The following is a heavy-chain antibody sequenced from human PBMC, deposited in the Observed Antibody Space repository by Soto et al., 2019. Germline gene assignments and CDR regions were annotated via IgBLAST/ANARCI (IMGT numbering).Heavy chain of an antibody. CDR3: ARESRYYGSGSYYNPYYYYYGMDV. J-gene: IGHJ6*02. CDR2: IYSGGST. D-gene: IGHD3-10*01. Sequence: GGSLRLSCGASGFTVSSNYMSWVRQAPGKGLEWVPVIYSGGSTYYADSVKGRFTISRDNSKNTLYLQMNSLRAEDTAVYYCARESRYYGSGSYYNPYYYYYGMDVWGQGTTVTVSS. V-gene: IGHV3-66*01. CDR1: GFTVSSNY.